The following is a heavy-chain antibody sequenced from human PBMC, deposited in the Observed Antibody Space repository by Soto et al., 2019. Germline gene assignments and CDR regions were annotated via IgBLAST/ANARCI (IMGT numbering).Heavy chain of an antibody. D-gene: IGHD6-19*01. CDR1: GGSISNYY. CDR3: AREIAVAGTHYFDY. V-gene: IGHV4-59*01. J-gene: IGHJ4*02. CDR2: IYYSGSI. Sequence: SLTCTVSGGSISNYYWSWIRQPPGKGLEWIGYIYYSGSINYNPSLKSRVTISEDTSKNQFSLKMSSVTAADTAVYYRAREIAVAGTHYFDYWGQGTLVTVS.